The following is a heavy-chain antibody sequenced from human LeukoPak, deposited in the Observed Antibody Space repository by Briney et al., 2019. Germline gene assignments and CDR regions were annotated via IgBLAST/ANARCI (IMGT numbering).Heavy chain of an antibody. V-gene: IGHV1-18*04. CDR2: VSGYNGNT. J-gene: IGHJ4*02. CDR1: GYTVTSYY. CDR3: ARDNGHKGVDY. Sequence: GASVKVSCKASGYTVTSYYMHWVRQAPGQGLEWMGWVSGYNGNTNYFQKFQGRVAMTIDIPTRTVYMELRSLRLDDTAVYYCARDNGHKGVDYWGQGTLVTVSA. D-gene: IGHD2-8*01.